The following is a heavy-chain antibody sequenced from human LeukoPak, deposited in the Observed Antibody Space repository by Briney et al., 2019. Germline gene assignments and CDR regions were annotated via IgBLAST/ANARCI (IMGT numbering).Heavy chain of an antibody. CDR2: ISSSSSYI. D-gene: IGHD2-2*01. CDR1: GFTFSSYS. V-gene: IGHV3-21*04. Sequence: PGGSLRLSCAASGFTFSSYSMNWVRQAPGKGREWVSSISSSSSYIYYADSVKGRFTISRDISKNTLYLQMNSLRAEDTAVYYCAKAYSDCSSTSCYGGAFDIWGQGTMVTVSS. CDR3: AKAYSDCSSTSCYGGAFDI. J-gene: IGHJ3*02.